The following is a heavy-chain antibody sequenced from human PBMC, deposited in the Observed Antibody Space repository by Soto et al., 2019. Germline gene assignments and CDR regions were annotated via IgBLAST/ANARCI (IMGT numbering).Heavy chain of an antibody. J-gene: IGHJ4*02. CDR1: GGSISSYY. CDR3: ARRYGGTHDY. V-gene: IGHV4-59*08. CDR2: IYYSGST. Sequence: PSETLPLTCTVSGGSISSYYWSWIRQPPGKGLEWIGYIYYSGSTNYNPSLKSRVTISVDTSKNQFSLKLSSVTAADTAVYYCARRYGGTHDYWGQGTLVTVSS. D-gene: IGHD4-17*01.